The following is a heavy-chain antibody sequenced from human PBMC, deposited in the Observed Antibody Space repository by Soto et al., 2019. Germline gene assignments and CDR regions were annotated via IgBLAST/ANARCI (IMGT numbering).Heavy chain of an antibody. D-gene: IGHD5-12*01. CDR3: AKRIMATKGHFDS. CDR2: ISGIGHST. Sequence: GRSLRVFCAASGFTFSSYAMSWVRQAPGKGLEWVSSISGIGHSTYYADAVKARFTISRDNSKNTLFLQMSSLRAEDTAVYYCAKRIMATKGHFDSWGQGTLVTVSS. J-gene: IGHJ4*02. V-gene: IGHV3-23*01. CDR1: GFTFSSYA.